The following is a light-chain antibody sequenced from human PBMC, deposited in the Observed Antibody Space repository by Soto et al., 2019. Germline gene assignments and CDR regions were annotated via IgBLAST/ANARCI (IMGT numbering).Light chain of an antibody. CDR2: GAS. J-gene: IGKJ2*01. CDR1: QSVSSN. Sequence: EIVMTQSPATLSVSPGERATLSCRASQSVSSNLAWYQQKPGQAPRLLIYGASTRATGIPARFSGSGSGTEITLTINSLQSVDFAVYYCQKYNNWLGTFGQGTKLEIK. V-gene: IGKV3-15*01. CDR3: QKYNNWLGT.